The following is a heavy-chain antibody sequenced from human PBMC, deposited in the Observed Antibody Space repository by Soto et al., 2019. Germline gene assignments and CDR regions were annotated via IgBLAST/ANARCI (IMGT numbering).Heavy chain of an antibody. CDR3: AKDAITMVRGVISYYGMDV. D-gene: IGHD3-10*01. CDR1: GFTFDDYA. CDR2: ISWNSGSI. Sequence: EVQLVESGGGLVQPGRSLRLSCAASGFTFDDYAMHWVRQAPGKGLEWVLGISWNSGSIGYADSVKGRFTISRDNAKNSLYLQMNSLRAEDTALYYCAKDAITMVRGVISYYGMDVWGQGTTVTVSS. J-gene: IGHJ6*02. V-gene: IGHV3-9*01.